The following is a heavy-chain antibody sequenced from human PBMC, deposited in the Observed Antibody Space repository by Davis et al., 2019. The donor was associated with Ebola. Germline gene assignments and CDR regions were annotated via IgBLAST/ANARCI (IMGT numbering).Heavy chain of an antibody. CDR3: AKVGSWPFDY. Sequence: GESLKISCAASGFTFSSYGMHWVRQAPGKGLEWVAVISYDGSNKYYADSVKGRFTISRDNSKNTLYLQMNSLRAEDTAVYYCAKVGSWPFDYWGQGTLVTVSS. V-gene: IGHV3-30*18. J-gene: IGHJ4*02. D-gene: IGHD6-13*01. CDR1: GFTFSSYG. CDR2: ISYDGSNK.